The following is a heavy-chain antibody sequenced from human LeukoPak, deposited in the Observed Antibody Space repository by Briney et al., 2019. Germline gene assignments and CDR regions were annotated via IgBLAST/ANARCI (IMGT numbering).Heavy chain of an antibody. CDR3: ARQPSIAAAGTMVDY. J-gene: IGHJ4*02. Sequence: SETLSLTCTVSGGSISSSSYYWGWIRQPPGKGLEWIGSIYYSGSTYYNPSLKSRVTISVDTSKNQFSLKLSSVTAADTAVYYCARQPSIAAAGTMVDYWGQGTLVTVSS. D-gene: IGHD6-13*01. CDR1: GGSISSSSYY. V-gene: IGHV4-39*01. CDR2: IYYSGST.